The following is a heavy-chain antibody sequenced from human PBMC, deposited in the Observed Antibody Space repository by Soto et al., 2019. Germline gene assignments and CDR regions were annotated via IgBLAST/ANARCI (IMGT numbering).Heavy chain of an antibody. CDR1: GFTVSNKY. V-gene: IGHV3-66*01. CDR2: IQSGGPT. Sequence: GWSLRLSCAASGFTVSNKYMSWVRQAPGKGLEWVSLIQSGGPTYYADSVKGRFTISRDNAKNMLYLQMNSLRPEDTAVYYCTREKFDPWGQGTLVTVSS. CDR3: TREKFDP. J-gene: IGHJ5*02.